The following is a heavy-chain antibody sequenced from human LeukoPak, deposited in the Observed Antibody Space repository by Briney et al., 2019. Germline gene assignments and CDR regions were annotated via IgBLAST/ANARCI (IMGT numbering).Heavy chain of an antibody. Sequence: GGSLRLSCAASGFTFDDYAMSWVRQAPGKGLEWVSGINWNGGSTGYADSVKGRFTISRDNAKNSLYLQMNSLRAEDTALYYCARANYYDSSGYPVPFDPWGQGTLVTVSS. J-gene: IGHJ5*02. CDR3: ARANYYDSSGYPVPFDP. CDR1: GFTFDDYA. D-gene: IGHD3-22*01. V-gene: IGHV3-20*04. CDR2: INWNGGST.